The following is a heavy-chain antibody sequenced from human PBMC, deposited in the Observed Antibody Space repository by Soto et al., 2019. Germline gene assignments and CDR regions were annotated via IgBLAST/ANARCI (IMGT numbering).Heavy chain of an antibody. Sequence: SETLSLTCAVFSASLGDHYWAWIRQSPDKGLEWIGEVHPSGSTDYNPSLKSRLTLSLDTSKNQFSLKLSSVTAADTAVYNCPRDECRGGSCFTDYFAFWGQETLVTFSS. V-gene: IGHV4-34*01. CDR2: VHPSGST. J-gene: IGHJ4*02. D-gene: IGHD2-15*01. CDR1: SASLGDHY. CDR3: PRDECRGGSCFTDYFAF.